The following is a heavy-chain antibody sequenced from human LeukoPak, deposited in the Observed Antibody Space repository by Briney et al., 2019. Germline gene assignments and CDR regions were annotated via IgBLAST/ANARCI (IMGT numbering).Heavy chain of an antibody. CDR1: GGSISIYY. CDR2: IYYSGST. Sequence: PSETLSLTCTVSGGSISIYYWSWIRQPPGKGLEWIGYIYYSGSTNYNPSLKSRVTISVDTSKNQFSLKLSSVTAADTAVYYCARDMSLGSSGWFGYWGQGTLVTVSS. D-gene: IGHD6-19*01. J-gene: IGHJ4*02. V-gene: IGHV4-59*01. CDR3: ARDMSLGSSGWFGY.